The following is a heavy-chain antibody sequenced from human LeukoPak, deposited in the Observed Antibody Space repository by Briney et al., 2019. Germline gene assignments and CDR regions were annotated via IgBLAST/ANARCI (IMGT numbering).Heavy chain of an antibody. V-gene: IGHV3-30*18. D-gene: IGHD2-2*01. CDR1: GFNFSSYV. CDR3: AKDLGYCSSTSCRTFVAFDI. CDR2: ISYDGSNK. J-gene: IGHJ3*02. Sequence: GGSLRLSCAASGFNFSSYVMHWVRQVPGKGLEWVAVISYDGSNKHYADSVKGRFTISRGNSKNTLYLQMNSLRAEDTAVYYCAKDLGYCSSTSCRTFVAFDIWGQGTMVTVSS.